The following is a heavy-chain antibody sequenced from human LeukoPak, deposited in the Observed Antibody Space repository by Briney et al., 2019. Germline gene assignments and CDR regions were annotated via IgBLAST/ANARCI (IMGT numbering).Heavy chain of an antibody. CDR3: ARHDYGDHSGNY. V-gene: IGHV3-74*01. CDR1: GFTFSSYW. CDR2: INSDGSST. D-gene: IGHD4-17*01. J-gene: IGHJ4*02. Sequence: GGSLRLSCAASGFTFSSYWMHWVRQAPGKGLVWVSRINSDGSSTTYADSVKGQFTISRDNAKNTLYLQMNSLRAEDTAVYYCARHDYGDHSGNYWGQGTLVTVSS.